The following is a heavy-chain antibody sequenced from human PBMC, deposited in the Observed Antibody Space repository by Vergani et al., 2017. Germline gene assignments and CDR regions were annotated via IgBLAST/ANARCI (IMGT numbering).Heavy chain of an antibody. CDR1: GGSISSSSYY. CDR2: IYYSGST. V-gene: IGHV4-39*01. Sequence: QLQLQESGPGLVKPSETLSLTCTVSGGSISSSSYYWGWIRQPPGKGLEWIGSIYYSGSTYYNPSLKSRVTISVDTSKNQFSRKLSSVTAADTAVYYCARLHYDGALDFDYWGQGTLVTVSS. J-gene: IGHJ4*02. CDR3: ARLHYDGALDFDY. D-gene: IGHD3-3*01.